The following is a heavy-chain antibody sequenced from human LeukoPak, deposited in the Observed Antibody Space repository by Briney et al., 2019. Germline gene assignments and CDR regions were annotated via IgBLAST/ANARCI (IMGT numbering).Heavy chain of an antibody. V-gene: IGHV3-74*01. CDR2: INSDGSST. CDR3: VRGGATFEN. CDR1: GFTFSAYW. Sequence: GGSLRLSCAASGFTFSAYWMHWVRQGPGKGLVWVSRINSDGSSTSYADSVKGRFTISRDNAKNTLYLQMNSLRAEDTAVYYCVRGGATFENWGQGTLVTVSS. D-gene: IGHD1-26*01. J-gene: IGHJ4*02.